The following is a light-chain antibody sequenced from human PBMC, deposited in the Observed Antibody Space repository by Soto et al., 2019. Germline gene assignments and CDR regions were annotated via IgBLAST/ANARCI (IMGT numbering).Light chain of an antibody. CDR2: KAS. Sequence: DIQMTQSPSAVSASVGDRVTITCRASQGFSSWLASYQQKPGKAPKLLIYKASKLESGVPSRFSGSESGTEFTLTISSLQPDDVASYYCQQYNAYPWTFGQGTKVEVK. V-gene: IGKV1-5*03. J-gene: IGKJ1*01. CDR1: QGFSSW. CDR3: QQYNAYPWT.